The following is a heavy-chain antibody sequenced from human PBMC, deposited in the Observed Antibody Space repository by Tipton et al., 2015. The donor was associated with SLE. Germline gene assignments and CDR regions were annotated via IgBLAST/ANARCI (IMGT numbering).Heavy chain of an antibody. CDR1: GGSISSYY. V-gene: IGHV4-59*01. CDR2: IYYSGST. Sequence: GLVKPSETLSLTRTVSGGSISSYYWSWIRQPPGKGLEWIGYIYYSGSTYYNPSLKSRVTISVDTSKNQFSLKLHSLTAADTAVYYCARDPDGGLLAAFDIWGQGTMVTVSS. J-gene: IGHJ3*02. CDR3: ARDPDGGLLAAFDI. D-gene: IGHD2-15*01.